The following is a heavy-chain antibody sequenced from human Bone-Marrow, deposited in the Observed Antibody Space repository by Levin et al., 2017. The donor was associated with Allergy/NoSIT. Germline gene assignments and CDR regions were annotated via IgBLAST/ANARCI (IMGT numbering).Heavy chain of an antibody. V-gene: IGHV3-15*07. J-gene: IGHJ4*02. D-gene: IGHD3-3*01. Sequence: GESLKISCAASGFTFSNAWMNWVRQAPGKGLEWVGRIKSKTDGGTTDYAAPVKGRFTISRDDSKNTLYLQMNSLKTEDTAVYYCTTGGRFLEWLPFQNWGQGTLVTVSS. CDR3: TTGGRFLEWLPFQN. CDR2: IKSKTDGGTT. CDR1: GFTFSNAW.